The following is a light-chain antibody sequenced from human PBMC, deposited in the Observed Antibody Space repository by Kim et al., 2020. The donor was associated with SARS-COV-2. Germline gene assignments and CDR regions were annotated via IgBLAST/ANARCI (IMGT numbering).Light chain of an antibody. Sequence: QSALTQPASVSGSPGQSITISCSGTSSDVDTYNYVSWYQQHPGKAPKLMIYDVSRRPSGVSNRFSGSTSGNTASLTISGLQAEDEADYYCSSYTTASTKFGGGTQLTVL. CDR3: SSYTTASTK. V-gene: IGLV2-14*01. CDR2: DVS. CDR1: SSDVDTYNY. J-gene: IGLJ2*01.